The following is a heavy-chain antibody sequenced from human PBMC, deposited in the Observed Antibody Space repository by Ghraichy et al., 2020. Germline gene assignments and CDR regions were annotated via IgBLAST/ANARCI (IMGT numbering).Heavy chain of an antibody. V-gene: IGHV4-59*01. CDR2: IYYSGST. CDR3: ARENYYGLGSYYTFDY. D-gene: IGHD3-10*01. J-gene: IGHJ4*02. Sequence: SETLSLTCTVSGGSISSYYWSWIRQPPGKGLEWIGYIYYSGSTNYNPSLKSRVTISVDTSKNQFSLKLSSVTAADTAVYYCARENYYGLGSYYTFDYWGQGTLVTVSS. CDR1: GGSISSYY.